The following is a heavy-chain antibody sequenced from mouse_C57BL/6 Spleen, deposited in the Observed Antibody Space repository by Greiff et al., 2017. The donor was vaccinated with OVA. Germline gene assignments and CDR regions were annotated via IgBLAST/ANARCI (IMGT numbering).Heavy chain of an antibody. V-gene: IGHV2-2*01. CDR1: GFSLTSYG. D-gene: IGHD1-1*01. Sequence: VQLVESGPGLVQPSQSLSITCTVSGFSLTSYGVHWVRQSPGKGLEWLGVIWSGGSTDYNAAFISRLSISKDNSKSQVFFKMNSLQADDTARYYCARNTVVAPYYAMDYWGQGTSVTVSS. CDR3: ARNTVVAPYYAMDY. J-gene: IGHJ4*01. CDR2: IWSGGST.